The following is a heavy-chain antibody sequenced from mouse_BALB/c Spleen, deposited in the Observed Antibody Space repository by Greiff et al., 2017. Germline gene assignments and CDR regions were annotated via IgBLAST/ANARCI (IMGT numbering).Heavy chain of an antibody. J-gene: IGHJ4*01. D-gene: IGHD2-1*01. CDR1: GFTFSSFG. CDR2: ISSGSSTI. V-gene: IGHV5-17*02. Sequence: EVQVVESGGGLVQPGGSRKLSCAASGFTFSSFGMHWVRQAPEKGLEWVAYISSGSSTIYYADTVKGRFTISRDNPKNTLFLQMTSLRSEDTAMYYCARYYYPFYAMDYWGQGTSVTVSS. CDR3: ARYYYPFYAMDY.